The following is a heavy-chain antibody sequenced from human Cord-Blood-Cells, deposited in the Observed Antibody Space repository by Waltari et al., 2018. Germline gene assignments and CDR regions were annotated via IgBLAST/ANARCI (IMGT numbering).Heavy chain of an antibody. CDR2: IYYSGNT. J-gene: IGHJ4*02. Sequence: QLQLQESGPGLVKPSETLSLTCTVSGGSISSSSYYGGWIRQPPGKGLELIGSIYYSGNTHYHPSLKSRVTISVDTSKNQFSLKVSAVTAADTAVYYCARHGGYWGQGTLVTVSS. CDR3: ARHGGY. V-gene: IGHV4-39*01. CDR1: GGSISSSSYY. D-gene: IGHD3-16*01.